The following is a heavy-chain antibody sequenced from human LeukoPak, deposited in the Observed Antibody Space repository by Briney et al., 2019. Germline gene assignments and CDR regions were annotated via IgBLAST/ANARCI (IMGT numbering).Heavy chain of an antibody. Sequence: QTGGTLRLSCAASGFTFSSYGMSWVRQAPGKGLEWVSAISGSGGNTYYADSVKGRFTISRDNAKNSLYLQMNSLRAEDTAVYYCARDTTHHYYMDVWGKGTTVTISS. V-gene: IGHV3-23*01. CDR3: ARDTTHHYYMDV. CDR2: ISGSGGNT. D-gene: IGHD1-1*01. CDR1: GFTFSSYG. J-gene: IGHJ6*03.